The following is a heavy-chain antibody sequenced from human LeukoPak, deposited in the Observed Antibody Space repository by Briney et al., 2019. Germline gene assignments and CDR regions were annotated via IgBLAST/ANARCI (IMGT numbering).Heavy chain of an antibody. V-gene: IGHV3-15*01. J-gene: IGHJ4*02. Sequence: GGSLRLSCATSGFTFTNAWMSWVRQAPGKGLEWVGRIKSKTDGGTTDYAAPVKGRFTISRDDSKNTLYLQMNSLKTEDTAVYYCAKSVGAMTTVVIAPDYWGQGTLVTVSS. D-gene: IGHD4-23*01. CDR1: GFTFTNAW. CDR3: AKSVGAMTTVVIAPDY. CDR2: IKSKTDGGTT.